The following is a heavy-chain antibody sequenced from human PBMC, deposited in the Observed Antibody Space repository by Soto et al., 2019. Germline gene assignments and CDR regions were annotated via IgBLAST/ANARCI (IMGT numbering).Heavy chain of an antibody. CDR1: GGSFSGYY. CDR2: INHSGST. V-gene: IGHV4-34*01. J-gene: IGHJ2*01. Sequence: KTSETLSLTCAVYGGSFSGYYWSWIRQPPGKGLEWIGEINHSGSTNYNPSLKSRVTISVDTSKNQFSLKLSSVTAADTAVYYCAREVPSRYFDLWGRGTPVTVSS. D-gene: IGHD3-10*01. CDR3: AREVPSRYFDL.